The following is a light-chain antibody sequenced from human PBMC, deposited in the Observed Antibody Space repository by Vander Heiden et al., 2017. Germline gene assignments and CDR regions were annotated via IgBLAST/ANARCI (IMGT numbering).Light chain of an antibody. V-gene: IGLV1-47*01. J-gene: IGLJ2*01. CDR2: RNN. CDR1: SSNIGSNY. CDR3: AAWDDSLSGRLV. Sequence: QSVLTQPPSASGTPGQRVTISCSGSSSNIGSNYVYWYQQLPGTAPKLLIYRNNRRPSGVPDRFSGSKSGASASLAISGLRSEDEADYYCAAWDDSLSGRLVFGGGTKLTVL.